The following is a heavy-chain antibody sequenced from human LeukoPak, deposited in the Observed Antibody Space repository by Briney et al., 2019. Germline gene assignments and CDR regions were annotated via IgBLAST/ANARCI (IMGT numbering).Heavy chain of an antibody. CDR3: ATYYGGAGGRGH. CDR1: GGSFSSGNYH. Sequence: SETLSLTCTVSGGSFSSGNYHWSWIRQGPGKGLEWIGHNGNTNYNPSLKSRVTISVDTSKNQFSLNLNTVTAADTAVYYCATYYGGAGGRGHWGPGTLVTVSS. V-gene: IGHV4-61*01. J-gene: IGHJ4*02. CDR2: NGNT. D-gene: IGHD2-21*01.